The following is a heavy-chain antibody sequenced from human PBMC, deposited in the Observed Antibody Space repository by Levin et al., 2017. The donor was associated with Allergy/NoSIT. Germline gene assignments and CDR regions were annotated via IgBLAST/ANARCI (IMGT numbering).Heavy chain of an antibody. CDR2: ISGSGGST. D-gene: IGHD4-11*01. CDR3: ARGGRGVTRGYGMDV. J-gene: IGHJ6*02. Sequence: GESLKISCAASGFTFSSYAMSWVRQAPGKGLEWVSAISGSGGSTYYADSVKGRFTISRDNSKNTLYLQMNSLRAEDTAVYYCARGGRGVTRGYGMDVWGQGTTVTVSS. V-gene: IGHV3-23*01. CDR1: GFTFSSYA.